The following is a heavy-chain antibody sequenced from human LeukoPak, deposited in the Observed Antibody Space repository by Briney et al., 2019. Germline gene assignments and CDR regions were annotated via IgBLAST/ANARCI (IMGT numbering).Heavy chain of an antibody. CDR2: VSVSSSYI. Sequence: PGGSLRPSCAASGFTFSSYNMNWVRQAPGKGLEWVSSVSVSSSYIYYADSVKGRFTISRDNAKNSLFLQMNSLRAEDTAVYYCARDHVTGDVGDSWGQGTLVTVSS. V-gene: IGHV3-21*01. CDR1: GFTFSSYN. CDR3: ARDHVTGDVGDS. J-gene: IGHJ4*02. D-gene: IGHD7-27*01.